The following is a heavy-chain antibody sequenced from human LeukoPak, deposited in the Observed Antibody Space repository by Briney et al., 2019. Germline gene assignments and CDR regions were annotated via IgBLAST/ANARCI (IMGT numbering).Heavy chain of an antibody. D-gene: IGHD4-17*01. Sequence: PGGSLRLSCAASGFTFSSYWMHWVRHAPGKGLVWVSRIDSDGSSTNYADSVKGRFTISRDNAKNTLYLQMNSLRAEDTAVYYCARDSTDYGDYGYWGQGTLVTVSS. V-gene: IGHV3-74*01. CDR3: ARDSTDYGDYGY. CDR2: IDSDGSST. J-gene: IGHJ4*02. CDR1: GFTFSSYW.